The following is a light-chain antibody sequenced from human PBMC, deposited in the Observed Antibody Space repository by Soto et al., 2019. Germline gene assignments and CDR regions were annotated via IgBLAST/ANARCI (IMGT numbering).Light chain of an antibody. J-gene: IGKJ4*01. CDR2: GAS. CDR1: QSISSNY. V-gene: IGKV3-20*01. Sequence: EIVLTQSPGTLSLSPGETVTLSCRASQSISSNYVAWFQHKPGQAPMLLIYGASSRAPGIPERFSGSGSGTDFSLTINRLEPEDSAVFYCQQYGYPQLTFGGGTKVEIK. CDR3: QQYGYPQLT.